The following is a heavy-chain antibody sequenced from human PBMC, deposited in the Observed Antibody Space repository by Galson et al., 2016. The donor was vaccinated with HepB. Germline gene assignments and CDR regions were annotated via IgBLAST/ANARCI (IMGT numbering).Heavy chain of an antibody. Sequence: ETLSLTCTVSGGSISSHYWNWIRQPPGKGLEWIGYIYFSGSTNYNPSLKSRVTISLDTSNNQFSLQLSSVTAADTAVYYCARDSIAVAGKVWYFDLWGRGTPVTVSS. V-gene: IGHV4-59*11. CDR3: ARDSIAVAGKVWYFDL. CDR2: IYFSGST. CDR1: GGSISSHY. J-gene: IGHJ2*01. D-gene: IGHD6-19*01.